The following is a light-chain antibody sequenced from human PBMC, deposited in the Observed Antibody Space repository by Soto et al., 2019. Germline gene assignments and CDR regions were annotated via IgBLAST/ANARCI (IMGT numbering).Light chain of an antibody. Sequence: QSVLTQPPSVSAAPGQKVTISCSGSRSNIENNFVSWYQHVPGTAPTLLIFGTDERPSGIPDRFSGSKSGASATLTITGLQTGDGADYYCASWDSSLSGVVFGGGTKLTVL. CDR2: GTD. V-gene: IGLV1-51*01. CDR1: RSNIENNF. J-gene: IGLJ2*01. CDR3: ASWDSSLSGVV.